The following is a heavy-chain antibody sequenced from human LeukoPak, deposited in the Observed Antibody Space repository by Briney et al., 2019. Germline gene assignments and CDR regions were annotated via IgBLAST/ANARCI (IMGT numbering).Heavy chain of an antibody. CDR1: GGSFSGYY. CDR2: INHSGST. Sequence: SETLSLTCAVYGGSFSGYYWSWIRQPPGKGLEWIGEINHSGSTNYSPSLKSRVTISVDTSKNQFSLKLSSVTAADTAVYYCARGRYSYGYRWWYFDLWGRGTLVTVSS. J-gene: IGHJ2*01. D-gene: IGHD5-18*01. V-gene: IGHV4-34*01. CDR3: ARGRYSYGYRWWYFDL.